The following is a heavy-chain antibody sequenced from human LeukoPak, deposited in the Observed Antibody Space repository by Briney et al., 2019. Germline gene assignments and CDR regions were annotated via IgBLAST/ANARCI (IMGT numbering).Heavy chain of an antibody. D-gene: IGHD2-21*01. V-gene: IGHV1-2*02. CDR1: GYSFIGYF. Sequence: ASVKVSCKASGYSFIGYFIHWVRQAPGQGLEWMGWVDSNSGETHYAQKFQGRFTMTKDTSIKTAYMELSSLRSDDTAIYYCARFWHCGFSTCWAVNGFDYWGQGTEVTVSP. CDR3: ARFWHCGFSTCWAVNGFDY. J-gene: IGHJ3*01. CDR2: VDSNSGET.